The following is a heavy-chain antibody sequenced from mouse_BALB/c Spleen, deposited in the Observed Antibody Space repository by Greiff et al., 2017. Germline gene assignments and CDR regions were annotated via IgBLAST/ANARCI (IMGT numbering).Heavy chain of an antibody. CDR3: ARRGGTFDY. CDR2: ISSGGSYT. D-gene: IGHD4-1*01. V-gene: IGHV5-6*02. J-gene: IGHJ2*01. Sequence: EVKLMESGGDLVKPGGSLKLSCAASGFTFSSYGMSWVRQTPDKRLEWVATISSGGSYTYYPDSVKGRFTISRDNAKNTLYLQMSSLKSEDTAMYYCARRGGTFDYWGQGTTLTVSS. CDR1: GFTFSSYG.